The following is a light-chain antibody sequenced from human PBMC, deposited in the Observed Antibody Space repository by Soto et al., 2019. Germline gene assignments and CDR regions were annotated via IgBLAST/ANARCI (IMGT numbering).Light chain of an antibody. J-gene: IGKJ4*01. V-gene: IGKV3-11*01. Sequence: EIVLTQSPATLSLSPGERATLSCRASQSVGSYLAWYQQKPGQAPRLLIYDASNRATGIPARFSASGSGTDFTLTISSLEPEDFALYYCQQRTNWPRALTFGGGTKV. CDR1: QSVGSY. CDR3: QQRTNWPRALT. CDR2: DAS.